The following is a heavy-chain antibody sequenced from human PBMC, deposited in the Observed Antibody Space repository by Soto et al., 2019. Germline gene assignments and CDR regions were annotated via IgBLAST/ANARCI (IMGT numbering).Heavy chain of an antibody. D-gene: IGHD6-19*01. CDR2: IYYSGST. CDR3: ARAWQYSSGFFDY. CDR1: GGSISSYY. V-gene: IGHV4-59*01. Sequence: PSETLSLTCTVSGGSISSYYGSWIRQPPGKGLEWIGYIYYSGSTNYNPSLKSRVTISVDTSKNQFSLKLSSVTAADTAVYYCARAWQYSSGFFDYWGQGTLVTVS. J-gene: IGHJ4*02.